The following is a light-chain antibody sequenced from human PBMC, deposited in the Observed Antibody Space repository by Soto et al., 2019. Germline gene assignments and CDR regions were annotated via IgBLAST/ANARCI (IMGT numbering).Light chain of an antibody. CDR3: RQYKSYPLT. CDR2: KAS. CDR1: QSISSW. J-gene: IGKJ4*01. Sequence: DIQMTQSPSTLSASVGDRVTITCRASQSISSWLAWYQQKPGKAPNLLIYKASSLESGVPSRFSGSGSGTEFTLTSSSLEPDDFATYYCRQYKSYPLTFGGGTKVEIK. V-gene: IGKV1-5*03.